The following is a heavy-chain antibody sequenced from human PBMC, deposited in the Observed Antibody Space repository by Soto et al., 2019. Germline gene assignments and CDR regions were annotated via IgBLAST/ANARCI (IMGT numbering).Heavy chain of an antibody. Sequence: WWTWVRQPPGKGLEWIGEVFHTGDTYFNPSLRSRVAMSVDKSTNEFSLKVTSVTAADTAIYYCARKAWVRFDYWGQGALVTVSS. J-gene: IGHJ4*02. CDR3: ARKAWVRFDY. CDR1: W. CDR2: VFHTGDT. V-gene: IGHV4-4*02. D-gene: IGHD7-27*01.